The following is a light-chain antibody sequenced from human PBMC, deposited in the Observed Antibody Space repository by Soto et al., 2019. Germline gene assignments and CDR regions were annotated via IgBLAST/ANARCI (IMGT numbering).Light chain of an antibody. CDR2: KAS. J-gene: IGKJ1*01. V-gene: IGKV1-5*03. CDR3: QHYNSYPEA. Sequence: DIQTTQSPSTLSGSVGDRVTITCRASQTISSWLAWYQQKPGKAPKLLIYKASTLKSGVPSRFSGSGSGTEFTLTISSLQPDDFATYYCQHYNSYPEAFGQGTKVDI. CDR1: QTISSW.